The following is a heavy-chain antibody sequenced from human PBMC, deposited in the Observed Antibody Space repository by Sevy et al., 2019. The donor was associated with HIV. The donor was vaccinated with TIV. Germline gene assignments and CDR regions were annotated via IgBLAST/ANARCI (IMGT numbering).Heavy chain of an antibody. CDR1: GYTFTSYG. V-gene: IGHV1-18*03. CDR3: ARDRVGATRSDDAFDI. CDR2: ISAYNGNT. D-gene: IGHD1-26*01. J-gene: IGHJ3*02. Sequence: ASVKVSCKASGYTFTSYGISWVRQAPGQGLEWMGWISAYNGNTNYAQKLQGRVTMTTDTSTSTAYMELRSLRSDDMAVYYCARDRVGATRSDDAFDIWGQGTMVTVSS.